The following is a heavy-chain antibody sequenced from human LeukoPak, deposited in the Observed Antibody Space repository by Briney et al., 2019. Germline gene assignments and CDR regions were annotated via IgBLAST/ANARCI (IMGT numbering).Heavy chain of an antibody. V-gene: IGHV1-46*01. CDR2: INPSGGST. J-gene: IGHJ5*02. D-gene: IGHD2-2*02. CDR3: ARDVVVPAAIPTFFGVEP. Sequence: ASVKVSCKASGYTFTSYYMHWVRQAPGQGLEWMGIINPSGGSTSYAQKFQGRVTMTTDTSTSTAYMELRSLRSDDTAVYYCARDVVVPAAIPTFFGVEPWGQGTLVTVSS. CDR1: GYTFTSYY.